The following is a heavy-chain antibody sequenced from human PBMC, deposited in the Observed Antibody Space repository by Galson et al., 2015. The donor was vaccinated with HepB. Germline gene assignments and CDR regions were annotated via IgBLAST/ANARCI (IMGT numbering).Heavy chain of an antibody. CDR3: ARVYSGSSYYFDY. CDR1: GYTFTGYY. D-gene: IGHD5-12*01. J-gene: IGHJ4*02. V-gene: IGHV1-2*06. CDR2: INPNSGGT. Sequence: SVKVSCKASGYTFTGYYIHWVRQAPGQGLEWMGRINPNSGGTNYEQKLQGRVTITRDTSISTAYMELSRLKSDDTAVYYCARVYSGSSYYFDYWGQGTLVTVSS.